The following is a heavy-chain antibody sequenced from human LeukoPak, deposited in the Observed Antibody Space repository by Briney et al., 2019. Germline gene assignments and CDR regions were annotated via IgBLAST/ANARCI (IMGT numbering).Heavy chain of an antibody. Sequence: LETLSLTCTVSGGSISSYYWSWIRQPPGKGLEWIGYIYYSGSTNYNPSLKSRVTISVDTSKNQFSLKLSSVTAADTAVYYCARGDYGDYSYYFDYWGQGTLVTVSS. J-gene: IGHJ4*02. CDR1: GGSISSYY. CDR3: ARGDYGDYSYYFDY. D-gene: IGHD4-17*01. CDR2: IYYSGST. V-gene: IGHV4-59*01.